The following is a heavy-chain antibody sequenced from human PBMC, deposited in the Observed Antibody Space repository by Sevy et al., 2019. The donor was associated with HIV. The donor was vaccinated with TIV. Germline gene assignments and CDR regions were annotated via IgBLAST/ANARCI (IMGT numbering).Heavy chain of an antibody. CDR2: IYPGDSDT. J-gene: IGHJ3*02. D-gene: IGHD3-10*01. CDR3: ARRYYYGSGSNAFDI. V-gene: IGHV5-51*01. Sequence: GESLKISCKGSGYSFTSYWIGWVRQMPGKGLEWMGIIYPGDSDTRHSPSFQGQVTISADKSISTAYLQWSSLKASDSAIYYCARRYYYGSGSNAFDIWGQGTMVTVSS. CDR1: GYSFTSYW.